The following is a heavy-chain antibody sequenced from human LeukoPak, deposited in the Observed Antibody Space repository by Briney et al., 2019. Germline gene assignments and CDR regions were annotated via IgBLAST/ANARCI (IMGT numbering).Heavy chain of an antibody. CDR3: ARGDMTTVTPFDY. CDR1: GGSFSGYY. V-gene: IGHV4-34*01. Sequence: SETLSLTCAVYGGSFSGYYWSWIRHPPGKGLEWIGEINHSGSTNYNPSLKSRVTISVDTSKNQFSLKLSSVTAADTAVYYCARGDMTTVTPFDYWGQGTLVTVSS. D-gene: IGHD4-17*01. J-gene: IGHJ4*02. CDR2: INHSGST.